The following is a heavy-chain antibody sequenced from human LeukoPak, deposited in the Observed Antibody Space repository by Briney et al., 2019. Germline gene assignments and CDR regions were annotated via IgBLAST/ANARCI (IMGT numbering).Heavy chain of an antibody. Sequence: GSLRLPCAASGFTFSSYAMHWVRQAPGKGLEWVAVISYDGSNKYYADSVKGRFTISRDNSKNTLYLQMNSLRAEDTAVYYCASPLPNSGWYEERDYWGQGTLVTVSS. CDR2: ISYDGSNK. V-gene: IGHV3-30*01. D-gene: IGHD6-19*01. CDR3: ASPLPNSGWYEERDY. J-gene: IGHJ4*02. CDR1: GFTFSSYA.